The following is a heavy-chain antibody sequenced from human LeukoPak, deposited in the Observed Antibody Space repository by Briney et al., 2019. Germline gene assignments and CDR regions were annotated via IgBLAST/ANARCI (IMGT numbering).Heavy chain of an antibody. V-gene: IGHV3-53*01. Sequence: GGSLRLSCAASGFTFSSYAMSWVRQAPGQGLEWVSVIFNDGITYYADSVKGRFTISRDNSENTLFLHMDSLRAADTAVYFCARVLSGSLDYWGQGTLVTVSS. CDR2: IFNDGIT. CDR1: GFTFSSYA. J-gene: IGHJ4*02. CDR3: ARVLSGSLDY. D-gene: IGHD1-26*01.